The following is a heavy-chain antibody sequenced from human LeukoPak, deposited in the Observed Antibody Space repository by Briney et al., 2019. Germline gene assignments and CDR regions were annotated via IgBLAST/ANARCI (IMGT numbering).Heavy chain of an antibody. CDR2: IYYSGST. D-gene: IGHD3-22*01. J-gene: IGHJ3*02. V-gene: IGHV4-39*07. CDR1: GGSISTSSYY. CDR3: ARGPYSYDSSGAFDI. Sequence: PSETLSLTCTVSGGSISTSSYYWGWIRQPPGKGLEWIGSIYYSGSTYYNPSLKSRVTISVDTSKNQFSLKLSSVTAADTAVYFCARGPYSYDSSGAFDIWGQGTMVTVSS.